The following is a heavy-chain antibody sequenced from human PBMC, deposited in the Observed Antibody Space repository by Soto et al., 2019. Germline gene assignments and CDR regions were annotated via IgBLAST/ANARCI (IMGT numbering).Heavy chain of an antibody. CDR2: ISSSSSAI. Sequence: EVQLVGSGGDLVQPGGSLRLSCTASRFTFSNYGINWVRQAPGKGLEWLSFISSSSSAIYYADSVKGRFTISRDNAKNSLYLQMNSLRVEDTAVYYCARDTAMAYGLDYWGQGTLVTVSS. V-gene: IGHV3-48*01. J-gene: IGHJ4*02. D-gene: IGHD5-18*01. CDR1: RFTFSNYG. CDR3: ARDTAMAYGLDY.